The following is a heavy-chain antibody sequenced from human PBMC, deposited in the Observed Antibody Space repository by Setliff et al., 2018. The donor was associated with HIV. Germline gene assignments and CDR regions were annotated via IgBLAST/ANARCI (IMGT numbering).Heavy chain of an antibody. J-gene: IGHJ4*02. CDR2: IYGNSGGT. CDR1: GYTFTGHY. CDR3: ARQKDWMVVITGDLDS. Sequence: ASVKVSCKASGYTFTGHYMHWVRQAPGQGLEWMGRIYGNSGGTKYAEKFQGRVTMTRDPSISTAFMELYRLTSDDTAVYYCARQKDWMVVITGDLDSWGQGTLVTVSS. D-gene: IGHD2-21*01. V-gene: IGHV1-2*06.